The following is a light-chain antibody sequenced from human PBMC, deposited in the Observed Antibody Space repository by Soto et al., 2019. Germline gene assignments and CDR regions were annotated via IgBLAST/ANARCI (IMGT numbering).Light chain of an antibody. CDR3: QQSYRPPYT. CDR1: QSISDN. Sequence: EMTQSPSSMSASVGDRVTITCRASQSISDNVNWYQFQPGNAPKLLIYAASNLQTGVPSRFSGSGSGADFALTISGLQPEDSATYYCQQSYRPPYTFGLGTKLEIK. V-gene: IGKV1-39*01. J-gene: IGKJ2*01. CDR2: AAS.